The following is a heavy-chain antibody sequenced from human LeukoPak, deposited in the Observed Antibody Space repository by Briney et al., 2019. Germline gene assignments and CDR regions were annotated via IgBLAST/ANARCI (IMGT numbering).Heavy chain of an antibody. CDR1: GYTFTGYY. Sequence: ASVKVSCKASGYTFTGYYMHWVRQAPGQGLEWMGWINPNSGGTNYAQKFQGRFTMTRDTSISTAYMELSRLRSDDTAVYYCARPYCGGDCYPFYFDYWGQGTLVTVSS. CDR2: INPNSGGT. J-gene: IGHJ4*02. V-gene: IGHV1-2*02. CDR3: ARPYCGGDCYPFYFDY. D-gene: IGHD2-21*02.